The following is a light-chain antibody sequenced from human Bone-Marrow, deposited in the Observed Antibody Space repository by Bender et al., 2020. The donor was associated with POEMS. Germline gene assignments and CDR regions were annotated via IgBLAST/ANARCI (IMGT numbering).Light chain of an antibody. CDR1: SGSVSSSYC. CDR2: STN. J-gene: IGLJ3*02. Sequence: QTVVTQEPAFSVSPGGTVTLTCGLSSGSVSSSYCPSWYQQTPGQAPRTLIYSTNSRSSGVPDRFSGSILGNKAALTITGAQAEDESNYYCMLYMGAAIWLFGGGTKLTVL. CDR3: MLYMGAAIWL. V-gene: IGLV8-61*01.